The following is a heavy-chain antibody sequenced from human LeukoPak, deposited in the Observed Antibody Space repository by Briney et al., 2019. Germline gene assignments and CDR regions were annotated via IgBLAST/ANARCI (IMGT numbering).Heavy chain of an antibody. CDR1: GFTFSSYS. CDR3: ARVSVRYFDN. Sequence: GGSLRLSCAASGFTFSSYSMSWVRQAPGKGLEWVSSISSSSSYIYYADSVKGRFTISRDNAKNSLYLQMNSLRAEDTAVYYCARVSVRYFDNWGQGTQVTVSS. D-gene: IGHD2-8*01. V-gene: IGHV3-21*01. CDR2: ISSSSSYI. J-gene: IGHJ4*02.